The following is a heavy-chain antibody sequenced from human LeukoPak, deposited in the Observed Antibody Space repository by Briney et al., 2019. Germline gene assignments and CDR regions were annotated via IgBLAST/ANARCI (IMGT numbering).Heavy chain of an antibody. CDR2: INSDGSIT. CDR1: GFTFTTYW. J-gene: IGHJ4*02. V-gene: IGHV3-74*01. CDR3: AKDRRNAGKPRRDGDIFEY. Sequence: PGGSLRLSCAASGFTFTTYWMHWVRQAPGKGLVWVSHINSDGSITSYADSAKGRFTISRDNAKNTQYLQMNSLRAEDTAVYYCAKDRRNAGKPRRDGDIFEYWGQGTLVTVSS. D-gene: IGHD5-24*01.